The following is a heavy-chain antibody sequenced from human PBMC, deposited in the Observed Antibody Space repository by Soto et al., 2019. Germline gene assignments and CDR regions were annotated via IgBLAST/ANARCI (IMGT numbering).Heavy chain of an antibody. CDR3: AGGALLWFGESYYYGMDV. CDR1: GFTFTSSA. J-gene: IGHJ6*02. V-gene: IGHV1-58*02. CDR2: IVVGSGNT. D-gene: IGHD3-10*01. Sequence: QMKLVQSGPEVKKPGTSVKVSCKASGFTFTSSAMQWVRQARGQRLEWIGWIVVGSGNTNYAQKFQERVTITRDMPTRTAYMELSSLRSEDTAVYYCAGGALLWFGESYYYGMDVWGQGTTVTVSS.